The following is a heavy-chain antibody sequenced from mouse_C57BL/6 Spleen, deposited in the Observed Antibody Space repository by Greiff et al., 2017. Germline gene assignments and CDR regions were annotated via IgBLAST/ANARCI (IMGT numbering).Heavy chain of an antibody. CDR2: ISGGGGNT. CDR3: ARHYYGSSYDY. J-gene: IGHJ2*01. Sequence: VESGGGLVKPGGSLKLSCAASGFPFSSYTMSWVRQTPEKRLEWVATISGGGGNTYYPDSVKGRFTISRDNAKNTLYLQMSSLRSEDTALYYCARHYYGSSYDYWGQGTTLTVSS. V-gene: IGHV5-9*01. CDR1: GFPFSSYT. D-gene: IGHD1-1*01.